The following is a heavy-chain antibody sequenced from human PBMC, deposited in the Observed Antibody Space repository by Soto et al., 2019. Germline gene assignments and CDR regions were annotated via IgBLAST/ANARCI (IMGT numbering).Heavy chain of an antibody. V-gene: IGHV4-59*01. D-gene: IGHD6-19*01. CDR3: ARAGRYGYYYYYGMDV. Sequence: SETLSLTCNVSGGSIIDYYWTWIRQPPGKGLEWIGYVSYSGSTNYNPSLKSRVTISADPSKNQFSLKLSSVTAADTAVYFCARAGRYGYYYYYGMDVWGQGTTVTVSS. CDR2: VSYSGST. CDR1: GGSIIDYY. J-gene: IGHJ6*02.